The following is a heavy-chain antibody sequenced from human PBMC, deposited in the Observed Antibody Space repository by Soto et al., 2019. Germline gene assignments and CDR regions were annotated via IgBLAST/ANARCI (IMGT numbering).Heavy chain of an antibody. J-gene: IGHJ4*02. D-gene: IGHD3-22*01. V-gene: IGHV3-48*02. CDR2: ISSSSSTI. CDR3: ARLSYYYDSSGYYLPNY. Sequence: PGCSLRLSCAAAGFTFSSYSMNWVRQAPGKGLEWVSYISSSSSTIYYADSVKGRFTISRDNAKNSLYLQMNSLRDEDTAVYYCARLSYYYDSSGYYLPNYWGQGTLVTGSS. CDR1: GFTFSSYS.